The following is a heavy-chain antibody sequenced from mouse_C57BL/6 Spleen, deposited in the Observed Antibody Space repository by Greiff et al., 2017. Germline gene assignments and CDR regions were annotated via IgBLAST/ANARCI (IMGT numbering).Heavy chain of an antibody. Sequence: VKLQQPGAELVRPGSSVKLSCKASGYTFTSYWMDWVKQRPGQGLEWIGNIYPSDSETHYNQKFKDKATLTVDKSSSTAYMQLSSLTSEDSAVYYCARGGWGYYFDYWGQGTTLTVSS. D-gene: IGHD3-3*01. CDR1: GYTFTSYW. CDR2: IYPSDSET. J-gene: IGHJ2*01. CDR3: ARGGWGYYFDY. V-gene: IGHV1-61*01.